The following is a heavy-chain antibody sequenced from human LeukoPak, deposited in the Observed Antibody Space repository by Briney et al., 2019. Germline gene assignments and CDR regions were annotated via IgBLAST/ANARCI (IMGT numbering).Heavy chain of an antibody. CDR1: GITFSSYA. CDR3: AKMVPMIARSFDY. J-gene: IGHJ4*02. Sequence: GGSLRLSCAASGITFSSYAMTWVRQAPGKGLEWVSGISGSGGYTYYADSVKGRFTISRDNSKNTLYLQMNSLRAEDTAVYYCAKMVPMIARSFDYWGQGTLVTVSS. CDR2: ISGSGGYT. D-gene: IGHD3-22*01. V-gene: IGHV3-23*01.